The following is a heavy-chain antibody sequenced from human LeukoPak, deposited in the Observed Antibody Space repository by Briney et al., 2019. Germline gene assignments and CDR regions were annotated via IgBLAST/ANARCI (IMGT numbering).Heavy chain of an antibody. CDR2: INHSGST. CDR1: GGSFSGYY. Sequence: SKTLSLTCAVYGGSFSGYYWSWIRQPPGKGLEWIGEINHSGSTNYNPSLKSRVTISVGTSKNQFSLKLSSVTAADTAVYYCARGTAHAEYFQHRGQGTLVTVSS. CDR3: ARGTAHAEYFQH. J-gene: IGHJ1*01. V-gene: IGHV4-34*01.